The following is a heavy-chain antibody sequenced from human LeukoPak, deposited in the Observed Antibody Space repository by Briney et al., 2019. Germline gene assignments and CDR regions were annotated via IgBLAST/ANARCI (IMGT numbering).Heavy chain of an antibody. CDR1: GYSFTSYW. J-gene: IGHJ4*02. CDR3: ARLGVVEGQWLGYFDY. Sequence: GESLKISCKGSGYSFTSYWIGWVRQMPGKGLEWMGIIYPGDSDTRYSPSFQGQVTISADKSISTAYLQWSSLKASDTAVYYCARLGVVEGQWLGYFDYWGQGTLVTVSS. V-gene: IGHV5-51*01. D-gene: IGHD6-19*01. CDR2: IYPGDSDT.